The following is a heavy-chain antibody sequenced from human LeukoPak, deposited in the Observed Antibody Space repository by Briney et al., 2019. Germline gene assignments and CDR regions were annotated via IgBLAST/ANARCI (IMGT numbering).Heavy chain of an antibody. CDR1: GFTFRGYT. CDR3: ARGPGALVGHAFDI. Sequence: GGPLRLSCAAPGFTFRGYTISWVGRAPGKGLKWVSSISNSDSTMYYADSVKGRFTISRDNAKNSLYLQMNSLRAEDTAVYYCARGPGALVGHAFDIWGQGTMVTVSS. CDR2: ISNSDSTM. D-gene: IGHD5-18*01. J-gene: IGHJ3*02. V-gene: IGHV3-11*01.